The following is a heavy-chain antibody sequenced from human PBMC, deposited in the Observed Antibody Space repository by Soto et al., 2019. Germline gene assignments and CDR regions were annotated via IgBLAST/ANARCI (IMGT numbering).Heavy chain of an antibody. D-gene: IGHD3-3*01. CDR3: FHYDFWSGLGYMDV. J-gene: IGHJ6*03. CDR1: GFTFSSYS. V-gene: IGHV3-48*01. CDR2: ISSSSSTI. Sequence: GGSLRLSCAASGFTFSSYSMNWVRQAPGKGLEWVSYISSSSSTIHYADSVKGRFTISRDNAKNSLYLQMNSLRAEDTAVYYCFHYDFWSGLGYMDVWGKGTTVTVSS.